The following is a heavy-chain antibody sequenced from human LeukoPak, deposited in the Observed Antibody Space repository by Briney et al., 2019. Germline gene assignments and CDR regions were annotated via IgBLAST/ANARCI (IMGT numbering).Heavy chain of an antibody. CDR1: GFTFSSYS. J-gene: IGHJ4*02. Sequence: GGSLRLSCAAPGFTFSSYSMNWVRQAPGKGLEWVSSISSSSSYIYYADSVKGRFTISRDNAKNSLYLQMNSLRAEDTAVYYCARDWELSPTFDYWGQGTLVTVSS. V-gene: IGHV3-21*01. D-gene: IGHD1-26*01. CDR2: ISSSSSYI. CDR3: ARDWELSPTFDY.